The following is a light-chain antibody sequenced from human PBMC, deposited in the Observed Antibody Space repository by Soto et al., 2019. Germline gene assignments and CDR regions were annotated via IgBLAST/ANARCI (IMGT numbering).Light chain of an antibody. CDR2: EGS. CDR3: CSYAGSSPYVV. J-gene: IGLJ2*01. Sequence: QSALTKPASASGSPGQSITISCTGTSSDVGSYNLVSWYQQHPGKAPKLMFYEGSKRPSGVSNRFSGSKSGNTASLTISGLQAEYEADYYCCSYAGSSPYVVFGGGTKLTVL. CDR1: SSDVGSYNL. V-gene: IGLV2-23*01.